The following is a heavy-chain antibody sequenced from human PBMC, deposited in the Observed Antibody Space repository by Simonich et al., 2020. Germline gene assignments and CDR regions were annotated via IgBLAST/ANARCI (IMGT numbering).Heavy chain of an antibody. CDR1: GYTFTGYY. D-gene: IGHD2-2*01. CDR3: ARDPVVPAAIRNAFDI. J-gene: IGHJ3*02. CDR2: NKPNSGGT. Sequence: QVQLVQSGAEVKKPGASVKVSCKASGYTFTGYYMHWVRQAPGQGRERGGENKPNSGGTNDAQKVQGRVTMNRDTSSSTAYMELSRLRSDDTAVYYWARDPVVPAAIRNAFDIWGQGTMVTVSS. V-gene: IGHV1-2*02.